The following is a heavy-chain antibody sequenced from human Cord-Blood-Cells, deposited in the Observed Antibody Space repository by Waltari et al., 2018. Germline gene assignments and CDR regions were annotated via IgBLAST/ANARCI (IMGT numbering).Heavy chain of an antibody. D-gene: IGHD7-27*01. CDR3: ARVKGPLTGDYYYYYGMDV. Sequence: QVQLVQSGAEVKKPGASVKVSCKASGYTFTGYYMHWVRQAPGQGLEWMGWVNPNSGGTNYAQKFQGWVTRTRDTSISTAYMELSRLRSDDTAVYYCARVKGPLTGDYYYYYGMDVWGQGTTVTVSS. CDR2: VNPNSGGT. CDR1: GYTFTGYY. J-gene: IGHJ6*02. V-gene: IGHV1-2*04.